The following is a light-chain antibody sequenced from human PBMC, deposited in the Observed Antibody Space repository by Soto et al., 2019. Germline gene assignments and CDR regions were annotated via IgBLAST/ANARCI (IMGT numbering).Light chain of an antibody. CDR3: SSYTSSSTGV. CDR1: SSDVGGYNY. V-gene: IGLV2-14*01. Sequence: QSALTQPPSVSGSPGQSITISCTGTSSDVGGYNYVSWYQQHPGKAPKLMIYDVSNRPSGVSNRFSGSKSGNTASLTISGLQAEDEADYYCSSYTSSSTGVFGGGTKLTVL. CDR2: DVS. J-gene: IGLJ2*01.